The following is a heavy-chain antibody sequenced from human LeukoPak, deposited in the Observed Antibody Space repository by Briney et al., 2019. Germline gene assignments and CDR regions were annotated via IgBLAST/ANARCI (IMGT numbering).Heavy chain of an antibody. CDR2: LNQDGGGK. Sequence: GGSLRLSCAASGFTFSSYSMNWVRQAPGKGLEWVAHLNQDGGGKYYVDSVRGRFTISRDNAKNSVDLLMNNVRAEDTAVYYCARAAPYDCSSTACTLMDYWGHGTLVTVSS. V-gene: IGHV3-7*01. CDR3: ARAAPYDCSSTACTLMDY. D-gene: IGHD2-2*01. J-gene: IGHJ4*01. CDR1: GFTFSSYS.